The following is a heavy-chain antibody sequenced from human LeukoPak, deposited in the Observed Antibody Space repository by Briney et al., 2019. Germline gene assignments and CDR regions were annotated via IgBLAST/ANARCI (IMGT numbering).Heavy chain of an antibody. V-gene: IGHV4-38-2*02. Sequence: SETLSLTCTVSGYSISSGYYWGWIRQPLGKGLEWIGYIYHSGSASYNPSLMSRLTISVDTSKNQFSLKLSSVTAADTAVYYCATAKDSSGYYSLYYFDNWGQGTLVPVSS. J-gene: IGHJ4*02. CDR2: IYHSGSA. CDR1: GYSISSGYY. D-gene: IGHD3-22*01. CDR3: ATAKDSSGYYSLYYFDN.